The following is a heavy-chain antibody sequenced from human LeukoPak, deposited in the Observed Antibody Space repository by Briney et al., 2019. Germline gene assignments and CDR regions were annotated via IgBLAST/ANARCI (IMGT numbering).Heavy chain of an antibody. CDR2: ISSSDRYI. D-gene: IGHD3-16*01. CDR1: GFTFSTYA. CDR3: ARDRGTVSGSYVDAFDI. J-gene: IGHJ3*02. V-gene: IGHV3-21*01. Sequence: GGSLRLSCAASGFTFSTYAMNWVRQAPGKGLEWVSSISSSDRYIFYADSVKGRFTISRDNVKNSLYLQMNSLRAEDTAVYYCARDRGTVSGSYVDAFDIWGQGTMVTVSS.